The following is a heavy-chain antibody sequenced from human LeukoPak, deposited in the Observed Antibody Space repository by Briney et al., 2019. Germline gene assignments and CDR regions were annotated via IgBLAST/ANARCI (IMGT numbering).Heavy chain of an antibody. V-gene: IGHV2-70*11. Sequence: SGPTLVNPXQTLTLTCTFSGFSLSTSGMCVSWIRQPPGKALEWLARIDWDDDKYYSTSLKTRLTISKDTSKNQVVLTMTNMDPVDTATYYCARSGQYYYDSSGYIHFDYWGQGTLVTVSS. J-gene: IGHJ4*02. CDR1: GFSLSTSGMC. CDR3: ARSGQYYYDSSGYIHFDY. CDR2: IDWDDDK. D-gene: IGHD3-22*01.